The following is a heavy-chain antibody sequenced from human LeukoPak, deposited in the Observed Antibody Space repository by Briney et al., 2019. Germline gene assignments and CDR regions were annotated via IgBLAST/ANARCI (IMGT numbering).Heavy chain of an antibody. V-gene: IGHV3-33*01. CDR2: TWYDGSNK. D-gene: IGHD2-15*01. CDR1: GFTFSSYG. J-gene: IGHJ4*02. Sequence: GGSLRLSCAASGFTFSSYGMHWVRQAPGKGLEWVAVTWYDGSNKYYADSVKGRFTISRDNSKNTLYLQMNSLRAEDTAVYYCARSPPNCSGGSCYLYDYWGQGTLVTVSS. CDR3: ARSPPNCSGGSCYLYDY.